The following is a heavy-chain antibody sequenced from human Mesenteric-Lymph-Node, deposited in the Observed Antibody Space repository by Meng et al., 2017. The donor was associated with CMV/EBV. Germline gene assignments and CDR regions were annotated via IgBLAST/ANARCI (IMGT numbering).Heavy chain of an antibody. CDR3: ARGLYDPPMDV. D-gene: IGHD3-3*01. Sequence: GESLKISCAASGFTFSSYWMSWVRQAPGKGLEWVANIKQDGSEKYYVDSVKGRFTISRDNAKNSLYLQMNSLRTDDTAVYYCARGLYDPPMDVWGQGTTVTVSS. CDR1: GFTFSSYW. J-gene: IGHJ6*02. CDR2: IKQDGSEK. V-gene: IGHV3-7*01.